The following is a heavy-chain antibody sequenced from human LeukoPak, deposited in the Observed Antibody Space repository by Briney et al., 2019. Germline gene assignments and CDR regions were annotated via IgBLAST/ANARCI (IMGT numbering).Heavy chain of an antibody. D-gene: IGHD3-10*01. CDR3: AKASRVRGGDY. CDR1: GFTVSSNY. J-gene: IGHJ4*02. CDR2: IYSGGST. Sequence: GGSLRLSCAASGFTVSSNYMSWVRQAPGKGLEWVSVIYSGGSTYYADSVKGRFTISRDNSKNTLYLQMNSLRAEDTAVYYCAKASRVRGGDYWGQGTLITVSS. V-gene: IGHV3-53*01.